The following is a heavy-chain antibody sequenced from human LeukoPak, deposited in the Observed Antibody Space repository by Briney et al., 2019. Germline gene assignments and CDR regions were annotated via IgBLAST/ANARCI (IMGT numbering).Heavy chain of an antibody. CDR2: IIPIFGTA. Sequence: SVKVSCKASGGTFSSYAISWVRQAPGQGLEWMGRIIPIFGTANYAQKFQGRATITTDESTSTAYMELSSLRSEDTAVYYCARGDSSVIVGATPFDYWGQGTLVTVSS. D-gene: IGHD1-26*01. V-gene: IGHV1-69*05. J-gene: IGHJ4*02. CDR1: GGTFSSYA. CDR3: ARGDSSVIVGATPFDY.